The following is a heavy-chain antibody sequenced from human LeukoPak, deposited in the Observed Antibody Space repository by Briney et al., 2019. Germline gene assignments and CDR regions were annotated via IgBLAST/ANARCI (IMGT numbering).Heavy chain of an antibody. V-gene: IGHV4-34*01. CDR1: GGSISSYY. CDR3: ARGPAYDYVWGSYRYRRDKNWFDP. CDR2: INHSGST. D-gene: IGHD3-16*02. Sequence: PSETLSLTCTVSGGSISSYYWSWIRQPPGKGLEWIGEINHSGSTNYNPSLKSRVTISVDTSKNQFSLKLSSVTAADTAVYYCARGPAYDYVWGSYRYRRDKNWFDPWGQGTLVTVSS. J-gene: IGHJ5*02.